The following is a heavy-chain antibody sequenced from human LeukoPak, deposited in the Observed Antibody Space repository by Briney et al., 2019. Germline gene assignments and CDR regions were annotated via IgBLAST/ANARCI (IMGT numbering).Heavy chain of an antibody. J-gene: IGHJ4*02. CDR1: GFTFSKNA. CDR3: ARGVDVWGNYRQYYFDY. Sequence: PGGSLRLSCAASGFTFSKNAMSWVRQAPGKGLEWVSSITSSGSATCYADSVKGRFTISRDNSKNTLYLQMNGLRAEDTAVCYCARGVDVWGNYRQYYFDYWGQETLVTVSS. V-gene: IGHV3-23*01. CDR2: ITSSGSAT. D-gene: IGHD3-16*02.